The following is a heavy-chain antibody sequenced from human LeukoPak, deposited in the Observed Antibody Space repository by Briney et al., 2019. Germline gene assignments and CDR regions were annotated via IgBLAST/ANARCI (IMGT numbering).Heavy chain of an antibody. CDR3: ARQRGDILTGYLYYFDY. CDR1: GGSISSSSYY. D-gene: IGHD3-9*01. V-gene: IGHV4-39*01. Sequence: SETLSLTCTVSGGSISSSSYYWGWIRQPPGKGLEWIGSIYYSGSTYYNPSLKSRVTISVDTSKNQFSLKLSSVTAADTVVYYCARQRGDILTGYLYYFDYWGQGTLVTVSS. CDR2: IYYSGST. J-gene: IGHJ4*02.